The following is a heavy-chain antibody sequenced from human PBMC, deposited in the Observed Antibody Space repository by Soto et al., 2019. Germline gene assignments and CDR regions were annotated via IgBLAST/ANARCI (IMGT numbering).Heavy chain of an antibody. CDR1: GFTFSSYS. D-gene: IGHD2-15*01. CDR2: ISSSSSYI. CDR3: ARGPTSRGWPQMNWFDH. Sequence: GGSLRLSCAASGFTFSSYSMNWVRQAPGKGLEWVSSISSSSSYIYYADSVKGRFTISRDNAKNSLYLQMNSLRAEDTAVYYCARGPTSRGWPQMNWFDHWGQGTLVTVSS. V-gene: IGHV3-21*01. J-gene: IGHJ5*02.